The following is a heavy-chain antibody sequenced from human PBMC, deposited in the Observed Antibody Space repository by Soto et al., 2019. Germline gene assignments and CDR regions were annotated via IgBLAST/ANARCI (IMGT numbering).Heavy chain of an antibody. Sequence: QVQLVQSGAEVKKPGASVKVSCKASGYTFTSYGISWVRQAPGQGLEWMGWISAYNGNTNYAQKLQGRVTMTTDTSTSTAYMELRSLRXXXTXXXYXXRDAGVSGELYYWGQGTLVTVSS. CDR1: GYTFTSYG. D-gene: IGHD3-16*01. CDR2: ISAYNGNT. CDR3: XRDAGVSGELYY. J-gene: IGHJ4*02. V-gene: IGHV1-18*01.